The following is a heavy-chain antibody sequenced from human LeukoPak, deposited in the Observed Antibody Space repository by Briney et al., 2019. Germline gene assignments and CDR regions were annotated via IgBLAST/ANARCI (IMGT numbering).Heavy chain of an antibody. CDR1: GFTLSSYW. CDR2: ISYDGSNK. D-gene: IGHD2-8*01. CDR3: AKDLTRGEWWLDY. V-gene: IGHV3-30*18. Sequence: GGPLRLSCAVSGFTLSSYWMTWVRQAPGKGLEWVAVISYDGSNKYYADSVKGRFTISRDNSKNTLYLQMNSLRAEDTAVYYCAKDLTRGEWWLDYWGQGTLVTVSS. J-gene: IGHJ4*02.